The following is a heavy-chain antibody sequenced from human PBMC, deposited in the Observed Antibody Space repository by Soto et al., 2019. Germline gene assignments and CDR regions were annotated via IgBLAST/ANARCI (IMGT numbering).Heavy chain of an antibody. CDR2: IYYSGST. CDR1: GGSISSSSYY. D-gene: IGHD3-3*01. Sequence: QLQLQESGPGLVKPSETLSLTCTVSGGSISSSSYYWGWIRQPPGKGLEWIGSIYYSGSTYYNPSRRRRVSYCVGTSKEQLSLKLSSVTAAASAVYYCARHTSAISFSDHWGQGTLVTVSS. V-gene: IGHV4-39*01. CDR3: ARHTSAISFSDH. J-gene: IGHJ4*02.